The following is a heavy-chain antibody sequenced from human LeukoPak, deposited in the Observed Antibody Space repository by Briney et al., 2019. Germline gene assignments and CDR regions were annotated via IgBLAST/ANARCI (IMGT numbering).Heavy chain of an antibody. CDR2: IIPILGIA. CDR3: ARDSDSYSGYEFDY. CDR1: GGTFSSYA. Sequence: SVKVSCKASGGTFSSYAISWVRQVPGQGLEWMGRIIPILGIANYTQKFQGRVTITADKSTSTAYMELSSLRSEDTAVYYCARDSDSYSGYEFDYWGQGTLVTVSS. J-gene: IGHJ4*02. D-gene: IGHD5-12*01. V-gene: IGHV1-69*04.